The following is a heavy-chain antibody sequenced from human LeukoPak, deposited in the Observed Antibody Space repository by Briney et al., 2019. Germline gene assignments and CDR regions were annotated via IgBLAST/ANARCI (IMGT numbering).Heavy chain of an antibody. J-gene: IGHJ4*02. CDR3: VRAQRMTTAAPYEFDY. CDR1: GFTFTSYW. Sequence: GGSLRLSCVASGFTFTSYWMSWVRQAPGKGLEWVANIKQDGSEKYYLDSLEGRFTISRDNAKNSVYLQINRLRAEDTAVYYCVRAQRMTTAAPYEFDYWGQGTLVTVSS. CDR2: IKQDGSEK. D-gene: IGHD4-11*01. V-gene: IGHV3-7*01.